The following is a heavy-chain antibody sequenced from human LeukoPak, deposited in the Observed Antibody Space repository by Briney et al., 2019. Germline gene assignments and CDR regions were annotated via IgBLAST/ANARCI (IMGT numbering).Heavy chain of an antibody. D-gene: IGHD2-2*01. CDR2: IWSDENKK. Sequence: GGSLRLSCAASGFTFSTYGMHWVRQAPGKGLEWVAVIWSDENKKFYADSVKGRFTISRDNFKSTLYLQMDSLRVEDTAVYYCARESRAYCSSSSCQFDYWGQGTLVTVSS. CDR3: ARESRAYCSSSSCQFDY. V-gene: IGHV3-33*01. J-gene: IGHJ4*02. CDR1: GFTFSTYG.